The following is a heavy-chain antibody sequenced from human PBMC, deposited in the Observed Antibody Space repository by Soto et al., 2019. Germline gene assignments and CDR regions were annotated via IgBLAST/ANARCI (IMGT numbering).Heavy chain of an antibody. CDR2: INPSGGRT. CDR3: ARESAQKWLVPGGMDV. D-gene: IGHD6-19*01. V-gene: IGHV1-46*03. J-gene: IGHJ6*02. Sequence: GASVKVSCKASGYTVTSYFMHWVRQAPGQGLEWMGIINPSGGRTSYAPKFEGRVTMTRDTSTSTVYMELSSLRSEDTAVYYFARESAQKWLVPGGMDVWGQGTTVTVSS. CDR1: GYTVTSYF.